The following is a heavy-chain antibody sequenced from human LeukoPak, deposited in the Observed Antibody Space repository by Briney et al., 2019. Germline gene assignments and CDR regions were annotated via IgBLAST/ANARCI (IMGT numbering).Heavy chain of an antibody. J-gene: IGHJ3*02. CDR2: IKQDGSEK. Sequence: PGGSLRLSCAASGFPFSDRYMDWVRQAPGKGLEWVANIKQDGSEKFYVDSVKGRFTISRDNAKNSLDLQMNSLRAEDTAVYYCGRGGGYSGSFYDAFDIWGQGTMVTVSS. D-gene: IGHD1-26*01. CDR1: GFPFSDRY. CDR3: GRGGGYSGSFYDAFDI. V-gene: IGHV3-7*04.